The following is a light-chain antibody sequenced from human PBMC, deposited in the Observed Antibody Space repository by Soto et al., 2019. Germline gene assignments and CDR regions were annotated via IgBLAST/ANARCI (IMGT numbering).Light chain of an antibody. CDR2: GAS. V-gene: IGKV3-20*01. Sequence: DIVLTQSPCTLSLSPGERVTLSCRASQSVYKNFLAWYQQKPGQAPRLLINGASNRATGIPDRFSGSGSGTDFSLTIDSLEPEDFAVYYCQQYGSSPLTFGGGTKVAIK. CDR3: QQYGSSPLT. CDR1: QSVYKNF. J-gene: IGKJ4*01.